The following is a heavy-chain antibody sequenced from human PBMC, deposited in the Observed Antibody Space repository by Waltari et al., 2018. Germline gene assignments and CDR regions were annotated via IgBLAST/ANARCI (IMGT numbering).Heavy chain of an antibody. Sequence: EVQLLESGGGLVQPGGSLRLSCAASGFTFGNSAMDWVRQAPGRGLEWVSVFYSGGTTYYADSVKGRFTISRDNSKNTLYLQMNSLRAEDTAVYYCAKDSSPFLEHRVYYYYYMDVWGKGTTVTVSS. D-gene: IGHD3-3*01. CDR1: GFTFGNSA. CDR3: AKDSSPFLEHRVYYYYYMDV. V-gene: IGHV3-23*03. CDR2: FYSGGTT. J-gene: IGHJ6*03.